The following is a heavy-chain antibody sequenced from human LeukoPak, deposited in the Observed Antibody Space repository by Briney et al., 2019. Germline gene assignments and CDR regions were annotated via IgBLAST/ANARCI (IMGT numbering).Heavy chain of an antibody. CDR3: ARGPLGELVLGYDY. J-gene: IGHJ4*02. CDR2: IYSSGST. V-gene: IGHV4-4*07. D-gene: IGHD3-16*01. CDR1: GGSISSYY. Sequence: ETLSLTCTVSGGSISSYYWSWIRQPAGRGLEWIGRIYSSGSTNYNPSLKSRVTMSVDTSKNQFALKLSSVTSADTAVYYCARGPLGELVLGYDYWGQGTLVTVSS.